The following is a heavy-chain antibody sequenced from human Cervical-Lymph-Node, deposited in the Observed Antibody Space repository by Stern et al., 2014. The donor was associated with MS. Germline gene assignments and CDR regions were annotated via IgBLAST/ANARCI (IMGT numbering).Heavy chain of an antibody. J-gene: IGHJ4*02. CDR2: INPSGGST. D-gene: IGHD3-10*01. CDR1: GYTFTSYY. CDR3: ARDKYDASGSYELGY. Sequence: QVQLGQSGAEVKKPGASVKVSCKASGYTFTSYYMHWVRQAPGQGLEWMGIINPSGGSTSYAQKFQCRVTMTRDTSTSTVYMELSSLRSEDTAVYYCARDKYDASGSYELGYWGQGTLVTVSS. V-gene: IGHV1-46*01.